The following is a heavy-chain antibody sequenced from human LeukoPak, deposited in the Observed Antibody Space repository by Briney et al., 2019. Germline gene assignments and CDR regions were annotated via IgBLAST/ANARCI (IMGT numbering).Heavy chain of an antibody. Sequence: SETLSLTCTVSGGSISSYYWSWIRQPPGKGLEWIGYIYYSGSTNYNPSLKSRVTISVDTSKNQFSLKLSSVTAADTAVYYCARGRYYDYVWGSYRHKTYFDYWGQGTLVTVSS. D-gene: IGHD3-16*02. CDR1: GGSISSYY. J-gene: IGHJ4*02. V-gene: IGHV4-59*12. CDR3: ARGRYYDYVWGSYRHKTYFDY. CDR2: IYYSGST.